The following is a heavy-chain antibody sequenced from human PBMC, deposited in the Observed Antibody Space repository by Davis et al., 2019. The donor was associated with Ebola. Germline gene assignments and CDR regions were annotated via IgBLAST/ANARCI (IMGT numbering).Heavy chain of an antibody. CDR1: GGSFRGYY. CDR3: ARVGSGEDWFDP. V-gene: IGHV4-34*01. CDR2: INHSGST. Sequence: PGGSLTLTCAVYGGSFRGYYWSGIRQPPGKGLEWIGEINHSGSTNYNPSLKSRVTISVDTSKNQFSLKLSSVTAADTAVYYCARVGSGEDWFDPWGQGPLVTVSS. D-gene: IGHD3-10*01. J-gene: IGHJ5*02.